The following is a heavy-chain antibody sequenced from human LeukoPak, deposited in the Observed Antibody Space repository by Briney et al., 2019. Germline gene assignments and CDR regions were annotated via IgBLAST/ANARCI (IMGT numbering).Heavy chain of an antibody. CDR2: IYHSGRT. CDR3: ASSGYGDYGRFDY. D-gene: IGHD4-17*01. CDR1: GGSISSGGYS. J-gene: IGHJ4*02. V-gene: IGHV4-30-2*01. Sequence: SQTLSLTCAVSGGSISSGGYSWSWIRQPPGKGLEWVGYIYHSGRTYYNLSLKSRVTISVDRSKNRFSLKLSSVTAADTAVYYCASSGYGDYGRFDYWGQGTLVTVSS.